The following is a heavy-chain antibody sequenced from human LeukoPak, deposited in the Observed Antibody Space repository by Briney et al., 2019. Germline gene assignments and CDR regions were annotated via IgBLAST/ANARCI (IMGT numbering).Heavy chain of an antibody. CDR1: GFSFSSIT. CDR2: ISNNGGRT. V-gene: IGHV3-23*01. D-gene: IGHD2/OR15-2a*01. CDR3: ARDEDTSALSEY. Sequence: GGSLRLSCAGSGFSFSSITMSWVRQALGRGLEWVSAISNNGGRTDYADSVKGRFTISRDNSKSTLYLHMDSLRAEDTAVYYCARDEDTSALSEYWGQGTLVTVSS. J-gene: IGHJ4*02.